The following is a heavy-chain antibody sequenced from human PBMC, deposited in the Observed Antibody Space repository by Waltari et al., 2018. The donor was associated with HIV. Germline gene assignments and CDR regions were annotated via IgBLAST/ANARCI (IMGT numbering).Heavy chain of an antibody. Sequence: ESGGGRAKPGGTLKLSCSGSGFTFKTYSVSWISQTPGRGFELFSSISDDISFIYYADSVKGRFTVSRDNVRNSVFLQINDVRAEDTATYFCGAFLCAEDCRDGFDVWGQGTMVTVS. CDR2: ISDDISFI. V-gene: IGHV3-21*06. CDR3: GAFLCAEDCRDGFDV. D-gene: IGHD2-21*02. CDR1: GFTFKTYS. J-gene: IGHJ3*01.